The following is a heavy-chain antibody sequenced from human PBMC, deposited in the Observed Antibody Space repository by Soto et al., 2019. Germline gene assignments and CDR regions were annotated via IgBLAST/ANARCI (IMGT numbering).Heavy chain of an antibody. CDR3: ASSSAGIAVAGSVFDY. D-gene: IGHD6-19*01. Sequence: SVKVSCKASGGTFSSYTISWVRQAPGQGLEWMGRIIPILGIANYAQKFQGRVTITADKSTSTAYMELSSLRSEDTAVYYCASSSAGIAVAGSVFDYWGQGTLVTVS. V-gene: IGHV1-69*02. J-gene: IGHJ4*02. CDR1: GGTFSSYT. CDR2: IIPILGIA.